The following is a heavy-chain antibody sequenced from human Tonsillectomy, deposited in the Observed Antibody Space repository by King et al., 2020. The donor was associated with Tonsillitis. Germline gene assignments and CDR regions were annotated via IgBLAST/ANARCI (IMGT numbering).Heavy chain of an antibody. CDR1: GFTFGDYA. Sequence: VQLVESGGGLVQPGRSLRLSCTASGFTFGDYAMSWFRQAPGKGLEWVGFIRSKAYGGTTEYAASVKGRFTISRDDSKSIAYLQMNSLKTEDTAVYYCTRKNGEYYYGSGSYYKIDDCWGQGTLVTVSS. V-gene: IGHV3-49*03. CDR3: TRKNGEYYYGSGSYYKIDDC. D-gene: IGHD3-10*01. CDR2: IRSKAYGGTT. J-gene: IGHJ4*02.